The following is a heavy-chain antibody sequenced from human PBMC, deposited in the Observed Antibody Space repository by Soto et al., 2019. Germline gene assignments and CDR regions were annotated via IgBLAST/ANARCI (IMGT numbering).Heavy chain of an antibody. J-gene: IGHJ4*02. CDR3: ARESEDLTSNFDY. CDR1: GFTFTRYS. V-gene: IGHV3-21*01. Sequence: GGSLRLSCAASGFTFTRYSMNWVRQAPGKGLEWVSSISSTTNYIYYADSMKGRFTVSRDNAKNSVYLDMNSLSAEDTAVYYCARESEDLTSNFDYWGQGTLVTAPQ. CDR2: ISSTTNYI.